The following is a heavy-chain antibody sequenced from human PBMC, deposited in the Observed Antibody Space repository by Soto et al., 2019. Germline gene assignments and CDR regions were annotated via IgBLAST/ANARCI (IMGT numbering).Heavy chain of an antibody. CDR1: GGSISYYY. CDR2: IYYSGNT. D-gene: IGHD1-26*01. CDR3: VRGGYFHAFDY. Sequence: PSETLSLTCTVSGGSISYYYWGWIRQPPGKGLEWIGSIYYSGNTHYNPSLKSRVTISVDTSMNQFSLNLDSVTAVDSAVYYCVRGGYFHAFDYWGQGALVTVSS. V-gene: IGHV4-59*01. J-gene: IGHJ4*02.